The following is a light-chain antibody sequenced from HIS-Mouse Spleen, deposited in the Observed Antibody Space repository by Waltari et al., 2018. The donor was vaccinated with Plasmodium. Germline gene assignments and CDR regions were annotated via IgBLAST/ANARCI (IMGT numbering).Light chain of an antibody. Sequence: AIRLTQSPSSFSASTGDRVTITCRPSQGISSYLAWYPQKPGKAPKLLIYAASTLQSGVPSRFSGSGSGTDFTLTISCLQSEDFATYYCQQYYSYPFTFGPGTKVDIK. CDR2: AAS. CDR3: QQYYSYPFT. V-gene: IGKV1-8*01. J-gene: IGKJ3*01. CDR1: QGISSY.